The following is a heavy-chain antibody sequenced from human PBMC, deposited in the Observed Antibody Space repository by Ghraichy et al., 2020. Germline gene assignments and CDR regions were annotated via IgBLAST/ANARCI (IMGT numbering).Heavy chain of an antibody. CDR3: ASHGQKSGYCSSTSCYTAGWFDP. Sequence: SETLSLTCAVYGGSFSGYYWTWIRQSPGKGLEWIGEINRSGSTNYNPSLKSRVTISLDTSTNQFSLKLSSVTAADTAVYYCASHGQKSGYCSSTSCYTAGWFDPWGQGTLVTVSS. V-gene: IGHV4-34*01. CDR2: INRSGST. D-gene: IGHD2-2*02. J-gene: IGHJ5*02. CDR1: GGSFSGYY.